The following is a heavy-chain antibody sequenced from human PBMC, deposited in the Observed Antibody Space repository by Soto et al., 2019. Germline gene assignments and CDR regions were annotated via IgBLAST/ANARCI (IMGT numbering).Heavy chain of an antibody. J-gene: IGHJ6*02. CDR1: GYTFTSYC. V-gene: IGHV1-18*01. Sequence: ASVKVSCKASGYTFTSYCISWVRQAPGQGLEWMGWISAYNGNTNYAQKHQGRVTMTTDTSTSTAYMELRSLRSDDTAVYYCARGGGIGEPYYYYVIDCWGQGTSVTVAS. CDR3: ARGGGIGEPYYYYVIDC. CDR2: ISAYNGNT. D-gene: IGHD3-10*01.